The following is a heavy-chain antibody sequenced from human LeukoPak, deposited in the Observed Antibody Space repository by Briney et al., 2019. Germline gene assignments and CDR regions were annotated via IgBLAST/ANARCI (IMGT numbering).Heavy chain of an antibody. J-gene: IGHJ3*02. D-gene: IGHD2-2*01. V-gene: IGHV4-61*02. CDR1: GGSISSGSYY. CDR2: IYTSGST. CDR3: ARDLGDIVVVPAAADAFDI. Sequence: SETLSLTCTVSGGSISSGSYYWSWIRQPAGKGLEWIGRIYTSGSTNYNPSLKSRVTISVDTSKNQFSLKLSSVTAADTAVYYCARDLGDIVVVPAAADAFDIWGQGTMVTVSS.